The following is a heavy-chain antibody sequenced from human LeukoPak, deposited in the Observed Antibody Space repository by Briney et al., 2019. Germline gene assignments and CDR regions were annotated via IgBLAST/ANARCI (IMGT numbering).Heavy chain of an antibody. CDR3: ARVLYNGNWYFDL. D-gene: IGHD1-14*01. CDR2: IIPIFGTA. Sequence: GASVKVSCKASGGTFSSYAISWVRQAPGQGLEWMGGIIPIFGTANYAQKFQGRVTITADEYTSTAYMELSSLRSEDTAVYYCARVLYNGNWYFDLWGRGTLVTVSS. V-gene: IGHV1-69*13. J-gene: IGHJ2*01. CDR1: GGTFSSYA.